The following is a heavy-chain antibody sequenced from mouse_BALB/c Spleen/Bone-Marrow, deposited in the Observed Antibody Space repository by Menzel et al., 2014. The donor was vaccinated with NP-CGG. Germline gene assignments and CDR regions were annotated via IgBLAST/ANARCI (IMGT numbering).Heavy chain of an antibody. Sequence: VQLVESGPGLVAPSQSLSITCTVSGFSLTSYGVSWVRQPPGKGLECLGVIWGDGSTNYHSALISRLSISKDNSKSQVYIKLNSLQTDDTATYYCARLAKTWYFDVWGAGTTVTVSS. CDR1: GFSLTSYG. V-gene: IGHV2-3*01. J-gene: IGHJ1*01. CDR3: ARLAKTWYFDV. D-gene: IGHD2-10*02. CDR2: IWGDGST.